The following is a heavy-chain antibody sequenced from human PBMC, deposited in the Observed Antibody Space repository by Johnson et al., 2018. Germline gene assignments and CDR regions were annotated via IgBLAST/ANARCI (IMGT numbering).Heavy chain of an antibody. CDR1: GFTFSTYG. CDR2: IWYDGSNK. Sequence: QVQLVESGGGVVQPGRSLRLSCAASGFTFSTYGMHWVRQAPGKGLEWVAVIWYDGSNKYYVDSVKGRFTISRDNSKNTLYLKMNSRRAEDTAVYYCARDEGDAFDIWGQGTMVTVSS. J-gene: IGHJ3*02. V-gene: IGHV3-33*01. CDR3: ARDEGDAFDI.